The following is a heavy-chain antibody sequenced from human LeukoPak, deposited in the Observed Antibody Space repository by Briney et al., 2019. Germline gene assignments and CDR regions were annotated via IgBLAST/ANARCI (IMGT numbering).Heavy chain of an antibody. Sequence: PSETLSLTCTVSGGSISSYYWSWSRQPPGRGLEWIGYMYYSGSTDYNPSLKSRVTISVDTSKNQFPLKLTSVTAADTAVYYCARGDNYGLTYFFDYWGQGTLVTVSS. V-gene: IGHV4-59*01. CDR2: MYYSGST. D-gene: IGHD5-24*01. CDR3: ARGDNYGLTYFFDY. CDR1: GGSISSYY. J-gene: IGHJ4*02.